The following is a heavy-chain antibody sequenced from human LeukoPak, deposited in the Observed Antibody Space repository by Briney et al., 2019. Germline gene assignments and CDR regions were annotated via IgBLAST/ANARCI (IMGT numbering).Heavy chain of an antibody. CDR1: GFTFSSYE. Sequence: GGSLRPSCAASGFTFSSYEMHWVRQAPGKGPEWVSYISGSGSTKYYADSVKGRFTISRDNALNSLHLQLSSLTDEDTAVYYCATLRPRQQLVVDHWGQGTLVTVSS. J-gene: IGHJ4*02. D-gene: IGHD6-13*01. CDR2: ISGSGSTK. V-gene: IGHV3-48*03. CDR3: ATLRPRQQLVVDH.